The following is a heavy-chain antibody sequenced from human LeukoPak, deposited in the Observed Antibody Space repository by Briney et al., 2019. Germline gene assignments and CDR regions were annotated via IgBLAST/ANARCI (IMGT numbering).Heavy chain of an antibody. V-gene: IGHV4-39*01. CDR2: IYYSGST. J-gene: IGHJ4*02. CDR1: GGSISSSSYY. D-gene: IGHD6-19*01. CDR3: ARMPGIAVAGNSGYFDY. Sequence: SETLSLTCTVSGGSISSSSYYWGWIRQPPGKGLEWIGSIYYSGSTYYNPSLKSRVTISVDTSKNQFSLKLSSVPAADTAVYYCARMPGIAVAGNSGYFDYWGQGTLVTVSS.